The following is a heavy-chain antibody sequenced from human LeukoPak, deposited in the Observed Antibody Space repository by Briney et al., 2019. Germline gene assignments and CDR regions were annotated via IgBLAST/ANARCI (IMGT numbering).Heavy chain of an antibody. J-gene: IGHJ4*02. Sequence: GGSLRLSCAASGFTFSSYSMNWVRQAPGKGLEWVSSISSSSNYIYYADSVKGRFTISRDNAKNSLYLQMNSLSAEDTAVYYCARDAGWEGGNPSSNYFDYWGQGTLVTVSS. CDR2: ISSSSNYI. D-gene: IGHD4-23*01. V-gene: IGHV3-21*01. CDR3: ARDAGWEGGNPSSNYFDY. CDR1: GFTFSSYS.